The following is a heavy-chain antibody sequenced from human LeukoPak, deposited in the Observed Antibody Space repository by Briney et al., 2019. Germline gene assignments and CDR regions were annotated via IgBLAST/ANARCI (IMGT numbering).Heavy chain of an antibody. CDR2: ISSSSSYI. CDR3: ARSSGYGVDYYYGMDV. CDR1: GFTFSSYS. J-gene: IGHJ6*02. V-gene: IGHV3-21*04. D-gene: IGHD5-12*01. Sequence: PGGSLRLSCAASGFTFSSYSMNWVRQAPGKGLEWVSSISSSSSYIYYADSVKGRFTISRDNAKNSLYLQMNSLRAEDTAVYYCARSSGYGVDYYYGMDVWGQGTTVTVSS.